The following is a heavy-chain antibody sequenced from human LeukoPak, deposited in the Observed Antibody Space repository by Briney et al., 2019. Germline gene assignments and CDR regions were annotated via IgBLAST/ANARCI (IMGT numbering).Heavy chain of an antibody. J-gene: IGHJ4*02. CDR1: EFIFSGYW. Sequence: GGSLRLSCAASEFIFSGYWMNWVRQAPGKGVEWVANIKQDGSEKQYVDSVRGRFTISRDNAKNSLYLQMNSLRGEDTAVYYCARHAFVGAADYWGQGTLVTVSS. CDR2: IKQDGSEK. CDR3: ARHAFVGAADY. V-gene: IGHV3-7*01. D-gene: IGHD6-13*01.